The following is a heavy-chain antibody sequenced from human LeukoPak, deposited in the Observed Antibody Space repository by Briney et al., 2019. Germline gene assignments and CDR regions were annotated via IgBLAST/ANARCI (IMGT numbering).Heavy chain of an antibody. V-gene: IGHV1-18*01. CDR3: ARGSSSWYAPNYYGMDV. J-gene: IGHJ6*02. CDR2: ISAYNGNT. Sequence: ASVKVSCKASGYTFTSYGISWVRQAPGQGLEWMGWISAYNGNTNYAQKLQGRVTMTTDTSTSTAYIELRSLRSDDTAVYYCARGSSSWYAPNYYGMDVWGQGTTVTVSS. CDR1: GYTFTSYG. D-gene: IGHD6-13*01.